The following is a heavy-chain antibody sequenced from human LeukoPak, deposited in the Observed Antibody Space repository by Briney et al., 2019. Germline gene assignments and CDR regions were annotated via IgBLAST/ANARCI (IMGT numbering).Heavy chain of an antibody. Sequence: PSETLSLTCTVSGDSISSGGYYWSWIRQPAGKGLEWIGRIYTSGSTNYNPSLKSRVTMSVDTSKNQFSLKLSSVTAADTAVYYCARDLKCGYSSSWYLGYYYYYMDVWGKGTTVTISS. CDR2: IYTSGST. D-gene: IGHD6-13*01. CDR3: ARDLKCGYSSSWYLGYYYYYMDV. CDR1: GDSISSGGYY. V-gene: IGHV4-61*02. J-gene: IGHJ6*03.